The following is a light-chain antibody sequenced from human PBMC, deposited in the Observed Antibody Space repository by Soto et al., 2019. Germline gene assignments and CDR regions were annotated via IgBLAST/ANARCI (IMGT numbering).Light chain of an antibody. J-gene: IGLJ1*01. CDR3: ASFTSTGTQV. CDR1: SSDVGSYDV. CDR2: EVT. Sequence: QSALTQPASVSGSPGQSITISCTGASSDVGSYDVVSWYQQHPGKAPKLIIYEVTNRPSGVSIRFSGSKSGNTASLTISGLRAEDEADYFCASFTSTGTQVLGPGTKLTVL. V-gene: IGLV2-14*02.